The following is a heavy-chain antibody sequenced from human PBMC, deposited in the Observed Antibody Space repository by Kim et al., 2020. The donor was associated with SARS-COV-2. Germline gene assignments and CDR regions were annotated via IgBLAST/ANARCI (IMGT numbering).Heavy chain of an antibody. J-gene: IGHJ6*02. CDR3: AGPHGGDYDYYGMDV. D-gene: IGHD3-10*01. CDR2: INPSGGST. CDR1: GYTFTSYY. Sequence: ASVKVSCKASGYTFTSYYMHWVRQAPGQGLEWMGIINPSGGSTSYAQKFQGRVTMTRDTSTSTVYMELSSLRSEDTAVYYCAGPHGGDYDYYGMDVWGQGTTVTVSS. V-gene: IGHV1-46*01.